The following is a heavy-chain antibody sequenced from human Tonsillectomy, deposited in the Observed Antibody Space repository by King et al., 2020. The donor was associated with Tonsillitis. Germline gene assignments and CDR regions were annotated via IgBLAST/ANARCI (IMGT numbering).Heavy chain of an antibody. D-gene: IGHD3-16*01. CDR3: AREDNAWGGPYYFDY. CDR1: GFTFSSYS. J-gene: IGHJ4*02. Sequence: VQLVESGGGLVTPGRSLRLSCAASGFTFSSYSMNWVRQAPGKGLEWVSSISRSGAYIYYADSLKGRFTISRDNAKNSLYLQLNSLRAEDTAIYYCAREDNAWGGPYYFDYWGQGTLVTVSS. V-gene: IGHV3-21*01. CDR2: ISRSGAYI.